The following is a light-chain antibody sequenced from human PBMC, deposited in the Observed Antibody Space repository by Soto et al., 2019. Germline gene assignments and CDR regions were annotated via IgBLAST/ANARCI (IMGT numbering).Light chain of an antibody. V-gene: IGKV3-11*01. Sequence: IVMTQSPATLSLSPGERATLSCRASQSVSNKLAWYQQKPGQAPRLLIYDVSYRATGIPVRFSGSGSGTDFTLTISSLEPEDFAVYYCQQRSDWLPITFGQGTRLEI. CDR3: QQRSDWLPIT. CDR1: QSVSNK. J-gene: IGKJ5*01. CDR2: DVS.